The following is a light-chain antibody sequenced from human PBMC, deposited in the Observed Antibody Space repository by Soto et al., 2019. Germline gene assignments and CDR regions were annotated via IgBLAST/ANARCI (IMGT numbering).Light chain of an antibody. J-gene: IGKJ1*01. CDR2: KAS. V-gene: IGKV1-5*03. Sequence: DIPMTQSPSTLSASVGEGVTITCRASKSISSWLAWYQQKPGKAPKLLIYKASSLESGVPSRFSGSGSGTEFTLTISSLQPDDFATYYCQQYNSYPWTFGQGTKVEIK. CDR1: KSISSW. CDR3: QQYNSYPWT.